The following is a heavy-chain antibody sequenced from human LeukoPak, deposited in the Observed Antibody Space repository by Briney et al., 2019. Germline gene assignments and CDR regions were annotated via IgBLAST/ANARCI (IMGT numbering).Heavy chain of an antibody. CDR2: IYTSGST. V-gene: IGHV4-61*02. D-gene: IGHD2-2*01. J-gene: IGHJ4*02. Sequence: SETLSLTCTVSGGSISSGSYYWSWIRQPAGKGLEWIGRIYTSGSTNYNPSLKSRVTISVDTSKNQFSLKLSSVTAADTAVYYCARRDLKYCSSTSCYGGIRPRLEIDYWGQGTLVTVSS. CDR3: ARRDLKYCSSTSCYGGIRPRLEIDY. CDR1: GGSISSGSYY.